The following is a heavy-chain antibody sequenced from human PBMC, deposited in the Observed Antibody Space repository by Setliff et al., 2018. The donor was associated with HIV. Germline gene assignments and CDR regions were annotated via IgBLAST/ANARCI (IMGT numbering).Heavy chain of an antibody. D-gene: IGHD5-12*01. CDR2: ISTYNGNT. CDR3: ARGYTGYDSLHY. Sequence: GASVKVSCKASGYTFTRNGISWVRQAPGQGLEWMGWISTYNGNTNYAQKLQGRVTMTTDTSTSTAYMELRSLISDDTAVYYCARGYTGYDSLHYWGQGTLVTVSS. J-gene: IGHJ4*02. CDR1: GYTFTRNG. V-gene: IGHV1-18*01.